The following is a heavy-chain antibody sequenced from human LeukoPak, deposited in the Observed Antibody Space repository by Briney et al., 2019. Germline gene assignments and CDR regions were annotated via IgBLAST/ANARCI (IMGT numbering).Heavy chain of an antibody. J-gene: IGHJ4*02. V-gene: IGHV6-1*01. CDR1: GDSVSSNSVA. CDR2: TFYRSQWYN. Sequence: SQTLSLTCATSGDSVSSNSVAWNWTRQSPSRGLEWLGRTFYRSQWYNDFAISVKGRISINPDTSKNQFSLQVNSVTPEDTAVYYCARDSYCSAYSCIFDYWGQGTLVTVSS. CDR3: ARDSYCSAYSCIFDY. D-gene: IGHD2-15*01.